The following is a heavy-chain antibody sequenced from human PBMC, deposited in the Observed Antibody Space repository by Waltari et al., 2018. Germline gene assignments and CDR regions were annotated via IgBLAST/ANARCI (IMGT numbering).Heavy chain of an antibody. Sequence: QIYLVQSGAEVKEPGSSVTVPCKCSVAPFRTFAFTWVRRAPGPGLEWVGGIVPLFATTNVAQKFQGRVTLTADESTSTSYMELSGLRFEDTAVYYCARAPPTRTFFFYGLDVWGQGTTVTVSS. CDR1: VAPFRTFA. D-gene: IGHD5-12*01. CDR3: ARAPPTRTFFFYGLDV. V-gene: IGHV1-69*01. CDR2: IVPLFATT. J-gene: IGHJ6*02.